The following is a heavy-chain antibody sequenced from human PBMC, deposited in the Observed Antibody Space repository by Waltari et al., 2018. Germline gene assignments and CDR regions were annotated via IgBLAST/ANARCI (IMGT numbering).Heavy chain of an antibody. CDR1: GFTFNTYW. Sequence: VQLVESGGGLVQPGGSLRLSCAASGFTFNTYWMHWVRQDPGKGPVWGSRISADGINTNYSDSVKGRFTISRDNSKNTLYLQMNSLRVDDTAIYYCARAANTDCWGQGTLVTVSS. CDR3: ARAANTDC. J-gene: IGHJ4*02. V-gene: IGHV3-74*01. CDR2: ISADGINT.